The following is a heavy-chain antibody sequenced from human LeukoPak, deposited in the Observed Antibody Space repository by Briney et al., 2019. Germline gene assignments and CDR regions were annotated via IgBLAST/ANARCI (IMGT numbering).Heavy chain of an antibody. CDR3: ARALSSSLGV. Sequence: PSETLSLTCAVYGGSFSGYYWSWIRQPPGKGLEWIGEINHSGSTNYNPSLKSRVTISVDTSKNQFSLKLSSVTAADTAVYYCARALSSSLGVWGQGTTATVSS. CDR1: GGSFSGYY. CDR2: INHSGST. D-gene: IGHD6-13*01. J-gene: IGHJ6*02. V-gene: IGHV4-34*01.